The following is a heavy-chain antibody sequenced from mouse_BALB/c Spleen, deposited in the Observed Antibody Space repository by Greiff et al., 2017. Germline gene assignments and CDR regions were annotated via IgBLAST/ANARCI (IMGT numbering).Heavy chain of an antibody. CDR2: ISYDGSN. CDR3: ARAGGTRGDY. V-gene: IGHV3-6*02. CDR1: GYSITSGYY. Sequence: EVKLQESGPGLVKPSQSLSLTCSVTGYSITSGYYWNWIRQFPGNKLEWMGYISYDGSNNYNPSLKNRISITRDTSKNQFFLKLNSVTTEDTATYYCARAGGTRGDYWGQGTTLTVSS. D-gene: IGHD4-1*01. J-gene: IGHJ2*01.